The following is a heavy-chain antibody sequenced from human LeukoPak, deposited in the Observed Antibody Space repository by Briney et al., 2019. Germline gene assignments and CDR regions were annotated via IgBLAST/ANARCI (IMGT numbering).Heavy chain of an antibody. Sequence: GASVKVSCKASGGTFSSYAISWVRQAPGQGLEWMGRIIPILGIANYAQKFQGRVTITADKSTSTAYMELSSLRSEDTAVYYCARESVAYCGGDCYRDFDYWGQGTLVTVSS. CDR2: IIPILGIA. CDR3: ARESVAYCGGDCYRDFDY. J-gene: IGHJ4*02. D-gene: IGHD2-21*01. V-gene: IGHV1-69*04. CDR1: GGTFSSYA.